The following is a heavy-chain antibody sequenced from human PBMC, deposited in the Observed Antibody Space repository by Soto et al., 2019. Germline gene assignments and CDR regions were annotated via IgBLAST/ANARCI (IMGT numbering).Heavy chain of an antibody. CDR3: ARVWGGAFDI. Sequence: SETLSLICTVSVGSISSYYWSCIRQPPGKGLEWIGYIYYSGSTNYNPSLKSRVTISVDTSKNQFSLKLSSVTAADTAVYYCARVWGGAFDIWGQGTMVT. D-gene: IGHD3-10*01. CDR2: IYYSGST. CDR1: VGSISSYY. J-gene: IGHJ3*02. V-gene: IGHV4-59*01.